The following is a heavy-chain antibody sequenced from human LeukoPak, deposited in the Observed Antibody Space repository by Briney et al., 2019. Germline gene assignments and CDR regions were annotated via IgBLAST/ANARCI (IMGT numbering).Heavy chain of an antibody. Sequence: SETLSLTCTVSGGSISSSSYYWGWIRQPPGKGLESIGSIYYSGSTYYNPSLKSRVTISVDTSKNQSSLNLSSVTAADTAVYYCARLYYDSSGYYQICYFDYWGQGTLVTVSS. J-gene: IGHJ4*02. CDR3: ARLYYDSSGYYQICYFDY. CDR2: IYYSGST. D-gene: IGHD3-22*01. V-gene: IGHV4-39*01. CDR1: GGSISSSSYY.